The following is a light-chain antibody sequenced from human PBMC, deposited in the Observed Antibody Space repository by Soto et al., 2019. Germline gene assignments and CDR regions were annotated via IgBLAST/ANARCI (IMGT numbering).Light chain of an antibody. CDR3: QQYYSYPLT. Sequence: AIRMTQSPSSFSASTGDRVTITCRASQDISNYLAWYQQKPGKAPKLLIYAASTLQSGVPSRFSGSGSGTDFTLTISCLQSEDFATYYCQQYYSYPLTFGGVATVEIK. CDR1: QDISNY. V-gene: IGKV1-8*01. J-gene: IGKJ4*01. CDR2: AAS.